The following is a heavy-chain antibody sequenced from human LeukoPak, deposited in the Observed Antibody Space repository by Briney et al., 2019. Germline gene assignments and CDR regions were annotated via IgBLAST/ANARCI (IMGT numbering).Heavy chain of an antibody. V-gene: IGHV3-21*01. D-gene: IGHD1-26*01. J-gene: IGHJ4*02. CDR1: GFSFRDYG. CDR3: ARGALVGTVYFFDY. CDR2: ITRGSAHI. Sequence: PGGSLRLSCTTSGFSFRDYGITWVRQAPGKGLEWVSAITRGSAHIYYADSLKGRFTISGDHSTNSVHLQMNSLRVDDTAVYYCARGALVGTVYFFDYWGPGTVVTASS.